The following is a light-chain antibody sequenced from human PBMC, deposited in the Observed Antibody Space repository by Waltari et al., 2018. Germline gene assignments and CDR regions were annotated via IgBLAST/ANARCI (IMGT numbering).Light chain of an antibody. V-gene: IGKV4-1*01. Sequence: DIVMTQSPDSLAVSLGERATINCKSSQSVLYSSNNMNYLAWYQQKPGQPPKLLLYWASTRESGVPDRLSGSGSGTDFTLTISSLQAEDVSVYYCQQYYSTPYTFGQGTKLEIK. CDR2: WAS. J-gene: IGKJ2*01. CDR1: QSVLYSSNNMNY. CDR3: QQYYSTPYT.